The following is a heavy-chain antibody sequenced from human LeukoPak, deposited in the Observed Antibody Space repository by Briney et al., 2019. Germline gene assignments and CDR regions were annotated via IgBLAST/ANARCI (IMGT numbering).Heavy chain of an antibody. CDR1: GGSISSSSYY. Sequence: SETLSLTCTVSGGSISSSSYYWGWIRQPPGKGLEWIGSIYYSGSTYYNPSLKSRVTISVDTSKNQFSLKLSSVTAADTAVYYCARDRRRDGYRDAFDIWGQGTMVTVSS. CDR3: ARDRRRDGYRDAFDI. J-gene: IGHJ3*02. V-gene: IGHV4-39*07. D-gene: IGHD5-24*01. CDR2: IYYSGST.